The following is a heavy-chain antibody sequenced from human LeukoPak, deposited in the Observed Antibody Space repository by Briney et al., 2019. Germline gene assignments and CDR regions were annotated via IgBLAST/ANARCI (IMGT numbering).Heavy chain of an antibody. CDR3: ARHEQSSSWSTFDY. V-gene: IGHV5-51*01. J-gene: IGHJ4*02. D-gene: IGHD6-19*01. CDR2: IYPGDSKI. Sequence: GESLKISCKGSGYSFADYWIGCVRQMAGKGLEWMAIIYPGDSKIKYSPSFQGQVTISVDKSISTAYLQWSSLKASDSAMYYCARHEQSSSWSTFDYWGQGTLVTVSS. CDR1: GYSFADYW.